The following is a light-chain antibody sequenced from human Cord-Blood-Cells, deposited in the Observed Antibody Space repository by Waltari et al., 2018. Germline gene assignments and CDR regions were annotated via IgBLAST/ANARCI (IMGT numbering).Light chain of an antibody. CDR1: SSDVGGDNN. CDR2: DVS. J-gene: IGLJ1*01. CDR3: CSYAGSYTFFYV. Sequence: QSALTQPCSVSGSPGQSVTISCTGPSSDVGGDNNVSWCQQHTGKDPKLMICDVSKRPAGVPDRFSGSKSGNTASLTISGLQAEDEADYYCCSYAGSYTFFYVFGTGTKVTVL. V-gene: IGLV2-11*01.